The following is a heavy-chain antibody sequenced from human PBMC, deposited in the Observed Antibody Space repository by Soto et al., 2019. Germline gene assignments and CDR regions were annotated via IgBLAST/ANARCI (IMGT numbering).Heavy chain of an antibody. D-gene: IGHD2-8*01. CDR3: ARDIRYCTNGVCYTGGRFDY. V-gene: IGHV1-18*04. CDR1: GYTFSNFG. Sequence: ASVKVSCKASGYTFSNFGINWVRQAPGQGLEWMGWITPYNGNANYAQKYQDRLTVTTDTSTNTAYLELRSLRSEDTAVYYCARDIRYCTNGVCYTGGRFDYWGQGTLVTVSS. CDR2: ITPYNGNA. J-gene: IGHJ4*02.